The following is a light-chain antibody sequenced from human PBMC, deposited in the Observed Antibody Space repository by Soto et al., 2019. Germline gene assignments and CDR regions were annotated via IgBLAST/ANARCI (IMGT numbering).Light chain of an antibody. CDR1: SSDVGDYNY. CDR2: DVS. V-gene: IGLV2-11*01. CDR3: CSYAGSYYV. Sequence: QSALTQPRSVSGSPGQSVTISCTGTSSDVGDYNYVSWYQQHPGKAPKLMFYDVSKRPSGVPDRFSGSKSGNTASLTISGLQGGDEADYYCCSYAGSYYVFGTGTKLTVL. J-gene: IGLJ1*01.